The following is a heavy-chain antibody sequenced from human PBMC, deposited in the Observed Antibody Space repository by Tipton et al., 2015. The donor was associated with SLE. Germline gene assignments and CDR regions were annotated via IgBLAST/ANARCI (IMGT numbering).Heavy chain of an antibody. J-gene: IGHJ4*01. CDR3: ARETYDFVSAYYIDY. D-gene: IGHD3-3*01. CDR1: GGSFSGYY. V-gene: IGHV4-34*01. CDR2: INHSGST. Sequence: TLSLTCAVYGGSFSGYYWSWIRQPPGKGLEWIGEINHSGSTNYNPSLRSRVAISVDPAKNQFSLKLTSVTAADTAVYYCARETYDFVSAYYIDYWGHGILVTVSS.